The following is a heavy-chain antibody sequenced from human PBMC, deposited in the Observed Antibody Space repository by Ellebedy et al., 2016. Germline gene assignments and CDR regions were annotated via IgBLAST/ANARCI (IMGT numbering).Heavy chain of an antibody. Sequence: GESLKISCAASKFTFSSYEMNWVRQAPGKGLEWVSYISNSGTTIYYADSVKGRFIISGDNTKNSLYLQMNSLRAEDTAAYYCATTSDDFWSGYYDYWGQGTLVTVSS. V-gene: IGHV3-48*03. D-gene: IGHD3-3*01. J-gene: IGHJ4*02. CDR3: ATTSDDFWSGYYDY. CDR1: KFTFSSYE. CDR2: ISNSGTTI.